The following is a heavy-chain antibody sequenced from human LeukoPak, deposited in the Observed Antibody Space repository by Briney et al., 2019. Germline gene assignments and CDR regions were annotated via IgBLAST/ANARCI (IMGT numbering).Heavy chain of an antibody. CDR3: ARDYYGWGTYYGRADH. CDR1: GLAFGDYS. J-gene: IGHJ4*02. D-gene: IGHD3-10*01. V-gene: IGHV3-20*04. CDR2: IFLDGGRT. Sequence: GRSLKLSRAASGLAFGDYSMTWFRRVPGKGLDWVASIFLDGGRTGYADSVRGPFTISRDNAKNSLCRQINSLRPEHTALYYCARDYYGWGTYYGRADHWGQGSVV.